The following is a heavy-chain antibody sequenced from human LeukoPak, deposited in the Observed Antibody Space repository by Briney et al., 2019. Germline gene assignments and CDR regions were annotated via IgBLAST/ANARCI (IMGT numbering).Heavy chain of an antibody. CDR2: IYPGDSDT. CDR1: GYSFTSYW. V-gene: IGHV5-51*01. J-gene: IGHJ5*02. Sequence: GESLKISCKGSGYSFTSYWIGWVRQTPGKGLEWMGIIYPGDSDTRYSPSFQGQVTISADKSISTAYLQWSSLKASDTAMYYCARPGSYDFWNGWFDPWGQGTLVTVSS. CDR3: ARPGSYDFWNGWFDP. D-gene: IGHD3-3*01.